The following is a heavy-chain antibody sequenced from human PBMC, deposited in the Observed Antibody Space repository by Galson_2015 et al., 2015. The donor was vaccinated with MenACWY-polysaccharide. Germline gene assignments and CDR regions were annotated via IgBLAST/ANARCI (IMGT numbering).Heavy chain of an antibody. CDR2: ISAYNGNT. CDR3: ARVERYYDILTGYNYYYYGMDV. J-gene: IGHJ6*02. Sequence: SVKVSCKASGYTFTSYGISWVRQAPGQGLEWMGWISAYNGNTNYAQKLQGRVTMTTDTSTSTAYMELSSLRSEDTAVYYCARVERYYDILTGYNYYYYGMDVWGQGTTVTVSS. V-gene: IGHV1-18*01. D-gene: IGHD3-9*01. CDR1: GYTFTSYG.